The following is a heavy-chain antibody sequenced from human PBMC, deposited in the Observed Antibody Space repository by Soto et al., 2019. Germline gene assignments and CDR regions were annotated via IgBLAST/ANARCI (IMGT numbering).Heavy chain of an antibody. CDR1: GVTCSIYA. CDR2: LIPIFGTA. CDR3: ARDLRRAAAGPSGYYYGMDV. D-gene: IGHD6-13*01. J-gene: IGHJ6*02. Sequence: ASVQVSCKASGVTCSIYAISWLRHAPGQGLEWMGGLIPIFGTANYAQKFQGRVTITADESTSTAYMELSSLRSEDTAVYYCARDLRRAAAGPSGYYYGMDVWGQGTTVTVSS. V-gene: IGHV1-69*13.